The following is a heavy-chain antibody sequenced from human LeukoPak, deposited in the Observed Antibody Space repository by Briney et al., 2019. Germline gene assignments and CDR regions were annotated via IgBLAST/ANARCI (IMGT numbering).Heavy chain of an antibody. Sequence: SETLSLTCTVSGGSISSSSYYWGWIRQPPGKGLEWIGSIYYSGSTYYNPSLKSRVTISVDTSKNQFSLKLSSVTAADTAVYYRARQTPTTDNWFDPWGQGTLVTVSS. D-gene: IGHD4-17*01. CDR1: GGSISSSSYY. CDR2: IYYSGST. V-gene: IGHV4-39*01. CDR3: ARQTPTTDNWFDP. J-gene: IGHJ5*02.